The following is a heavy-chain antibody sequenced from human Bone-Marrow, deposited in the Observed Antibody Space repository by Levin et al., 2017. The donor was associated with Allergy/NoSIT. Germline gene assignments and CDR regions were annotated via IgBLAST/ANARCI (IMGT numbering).Heavy chain of an antibody. D-gene: IGHD3-16*01. Sequence: GESLKISCKTSGYTFTEYYIHWVRRVPGQGLEWLGWINPRSDGTRFAKNFQGRVTMTSDTSISTAYMELTSLTSDDTAVYYCARRLGGAGDYHYGMDVWGQGTTVIVSS. J-gene: IGHJ6*02. V-gene: IGHV1-2*02. CDR1: GYTFTEYY. CDR2: INPRSDGT. CDR3: ARRLGGAGDYHYGMDV.